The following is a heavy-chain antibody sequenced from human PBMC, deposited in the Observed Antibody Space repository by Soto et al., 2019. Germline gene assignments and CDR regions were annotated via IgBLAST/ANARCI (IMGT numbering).Heavy chain of an antibody. J-gene: IGHJ5*02. CDR1: GGSFSGYY. CDR3: ARGRRDAIVVSNWFDP. CDR2: INHSGST. D-gene: IGHD2-15*01. Sequence: PSETLSLTCAVYGGSFSGYYWSWIRQPPGKGLEWIGEINHSGSTNYNPSLKSRVTISVDTSKNQFSLKLSSVTAADTVVYYCARGRRDAIVVSNWFDPWGQGTLVTVSS. V-gene: IGHV4-34*01.